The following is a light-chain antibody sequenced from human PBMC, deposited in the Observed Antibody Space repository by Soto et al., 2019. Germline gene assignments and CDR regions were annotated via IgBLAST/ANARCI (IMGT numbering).Light chain of an antibody. Sequence: QSVLTQPPSVSGAPGQRVTISCTGNSSNLGAGYDVHWYQQLPGAAPKLVIFGNRNRPSGVPERFSGSKSGTSASLAITGLQAEDEADYYCMSYIASTTTHWVLGGGTKLTVL. CDR2: GNR. V-gene: IGLV1-40*01. CDR1: SSNLGAGYD. CDR3: MSYIASTTTHWV. J-gene: IGLJ3*02.